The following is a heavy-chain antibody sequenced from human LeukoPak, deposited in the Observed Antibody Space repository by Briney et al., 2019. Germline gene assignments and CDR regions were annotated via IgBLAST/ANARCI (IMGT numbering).Heavy chain of an antibody. CDR1: GFTFXXYA. CDR2: ISGSGGST. CDR3: AKAYSSGWYP. Sequence: SXXXXGFTFXXYAMXXVRQAPGKGLEWVSAISGSGGSTYYADSVKGRFTISRDNSKNTLYLQMNSLRAEDTAVYYCAKAYSSGWYPWGQGTLVTVSS. J-gene: IGHJ5*02. D-gene: IGHD6-19*01. V-gene: IGHV3-23*01.